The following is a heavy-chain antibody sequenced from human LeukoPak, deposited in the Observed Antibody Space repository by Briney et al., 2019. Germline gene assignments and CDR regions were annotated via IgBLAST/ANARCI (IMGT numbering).Heavy chain of an antibody. J-gene: IGHJ4*02. Sequence: GASVKVSCKASGGTFSSYAISWVRQAPGQGLEWMGGIIPILGTANYAQKFQGRVTITADKSTSTAYMELSSLRSEDTAVYYCARDSRYCSSTSCYGGRDYWGQGTLVTVSS. V-gene: IGHV1-69*10. CDR1: GGTFSSYA. CDR3: ARDSRYCSSTSCYGGRDY. D-gene: IGHD2-2*01. CDR2: IIPILGTA.